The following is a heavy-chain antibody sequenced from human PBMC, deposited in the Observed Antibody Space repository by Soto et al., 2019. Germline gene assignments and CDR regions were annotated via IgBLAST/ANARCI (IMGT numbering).Heavy chain of an antibody. J-gene: IGHJ3*02. Sequence: SLRLSCEVSGFSFKTYWMSWVRQSPGKGLEWLANMNEDANTKYYVDSVKGRFTVLGDSAGNALFLKMTSLRAEDTALYFCPAYNTSRHASFDIWGRGTLVTVSS. V-gene: IGHV3-7*01. CDR2: MNEDANTK. D-gene: IGHD1-20*01. CDR1: GFSFKTYW. CDR3: PAYNTSRHASFDI.